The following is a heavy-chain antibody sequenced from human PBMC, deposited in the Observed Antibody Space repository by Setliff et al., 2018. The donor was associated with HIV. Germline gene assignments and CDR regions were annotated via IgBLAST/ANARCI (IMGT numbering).Heavy chain of an antibody. CDR3: AAILQG. Sequence: PGGSLRLSCAASGFTFSSYWMHWVRQAPGKGLVWVSRLNTDGSNTRYADSVKGRFTISRDNVKNTLYLQMNSLRGEDTAVYYCAAILQGWGQGTLVTVSS. CDR2: LNTDGSNT. CDR1: GFTFSSYW. J-gene: IGHJ4*02. V-gene: IGHV3-74*01.